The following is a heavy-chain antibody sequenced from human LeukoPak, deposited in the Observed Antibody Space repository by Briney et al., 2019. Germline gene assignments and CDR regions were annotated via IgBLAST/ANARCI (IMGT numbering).Heavy chain of an antibody. D-gene: IGHD6-19*01. Sequence: PGGSLRLSCVGSGFTFRSHAMSWVRQAPEKGLEFVSGIYENGGTTYYADSVKGRITISRDNSKNTLYLQMNSLRAEDAAVYYCAKGKGSSGWYAFDYWGQGTLVTVSS. J-gene: IGHJ4*02. CDR3: AKGKGSSGWYAFDY. CDR1: GFTFRSHA. CDR2: IYENGGTT. V-gene: IGHV3-23*01.